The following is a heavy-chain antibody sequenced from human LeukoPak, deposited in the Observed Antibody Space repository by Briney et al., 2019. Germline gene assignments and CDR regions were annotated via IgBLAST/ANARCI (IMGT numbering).Heavy chain of an antibody. CDR2: IRSKANSYAT. J-gene: IGHJ4*02. Sequence: EPGGSLKLSCAASGFTFRGSAMHWVRQASGKGLEWVGRIRSKANSYATAYAASVKGRFTISRDDSKNTAYLQMNSLKTEDTAVYYCTSVVVVAATHGTSDYWGQGTLVTVSS. CDR3: TSVVVVAATHGTSDY. V-gene: IGHV3-73*01. CDR1: GFTFRGSA. D-gene: IGHD2-15*01.